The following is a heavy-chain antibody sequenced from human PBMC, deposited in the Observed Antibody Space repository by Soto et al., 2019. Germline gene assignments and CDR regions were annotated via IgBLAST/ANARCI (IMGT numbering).Heavy chain of an antibody. J-gene: IGHJ5*02. CDR1: GGSISSYY. CDR3: ARRYCSSTSCYNWFDP. D-gene: IGHD2-2*01. CDR2: IYYSGST. V-gene: IGHV4-59*08. Sequence: PSETLSLTCTVSGGSISSYYWSWIRQPPGKGLEWIGYIYYSGSTNYNPSLKSRVTISVDTSKNQFSLKLSSVTAADTAVYYCARRYCSSTSCYNWFDPRGQGTLVTVSS.